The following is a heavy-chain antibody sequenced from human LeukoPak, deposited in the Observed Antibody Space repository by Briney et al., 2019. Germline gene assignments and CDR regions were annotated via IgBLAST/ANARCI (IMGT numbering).Heavy chain of an antibody. CDR2: LYSGRTT. Sequence: SETLSLTCTVSTDSISSSGHHWGWIRQSPGKGLGWIGSLYSGRTTYYNPSPNSRATISVVTSKNQFSLQLNSLTAADTAVYYCVRHDGRGGATMGALDSWGQGSLVTVSS. V-gene: IGHV4-39*01. CDR1: TDSISSSGHH. J-gene: IGHJ4*02. CDR3: VRHDGRGGATMGALDS. D-gene: IGHD5-12*01.